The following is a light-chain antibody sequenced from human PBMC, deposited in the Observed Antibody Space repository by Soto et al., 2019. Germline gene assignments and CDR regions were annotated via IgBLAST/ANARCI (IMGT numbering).Light chain of an antibody. CDR3: QQYNSYSWT. CDR2: KAS. Sequence: IQMTQSPSTLSASVGDRVTITCRASQSISSWLAWYQQKPGKAPKLLISKASSLESGVPSRFSGSGSGTEFTLTISSLQPDDLATYYCQQYNSYSWTFGQGTKVEIK. J-gene: IGKJ1*01. V-gene: IGKV1-5*03. CDR1: QSISSW.